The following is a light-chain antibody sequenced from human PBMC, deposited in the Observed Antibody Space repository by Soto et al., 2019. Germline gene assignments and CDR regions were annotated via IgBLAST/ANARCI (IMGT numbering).Light chain of an antibody. J-gene: IGLJ2*01. CDR3: CSYTGSSNLL. CDR2: KVI. Sequence: QSVLTQPASVSGSPGQSITISCTGTSSDVGRYNYVSWYQQHPGRAPRLIVYKVINRPAGVSNRFSGFKSGNTASLTISGLHAADEADYSCCSYTGSSNLLFGGGTKITDL. CDR1: SSDVGRYNY. V-gene: IGLV2-14*01.